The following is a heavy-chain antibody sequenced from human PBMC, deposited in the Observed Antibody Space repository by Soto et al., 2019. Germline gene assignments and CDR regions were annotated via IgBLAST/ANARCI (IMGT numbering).Heavy chain of an antibody. Sequence: LSLTCSVSGGSISSGYWSWIRQPPGKGLEWIGYVYYSDSINYNPSLESRVTISVDTSKNQFSLRLSSVTAADTAVYYCASIRVRGVIRYGMDVRGQGTTVTVSS. CDR3: ASIRVRGVIRYGMDV. D-gene: IGHD3-10*01. CDR2: VYYSDSI. V-gene: IGHV4-59*12. J-gene: IGHJ6*02. CDR1: GGSISSGY.